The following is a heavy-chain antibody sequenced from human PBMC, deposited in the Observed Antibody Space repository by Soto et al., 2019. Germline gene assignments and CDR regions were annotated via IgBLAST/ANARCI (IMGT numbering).Heavy chain of an antibody. CDR3: ARDASCSGGSCYSGTYYYYYGMDV. D-gene: IGHD2-15*01. CDR1: GYTFTSYG. Sequence: ASVKVSCKASGYTFTSYGISWVRQAPGQGLEWMGRISAYNGNTNYAQKLQGRVTMTTDTSTSTAYMELRSLRSDDTAVYYCARDASCSGGSCYSGTYYYYYGMDVWGQGTTVTVSS. CDR2: ISAYNGNT. V-gene: IGHV1-18*04. J-gene: IGHJ6*02.